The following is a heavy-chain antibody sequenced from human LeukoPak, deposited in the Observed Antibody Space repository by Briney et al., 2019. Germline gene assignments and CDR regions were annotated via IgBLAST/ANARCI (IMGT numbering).Heavy chain of an antibody. J-gene: IGHJ3*02. CDR2: IKEYGSEK. CDR3: ARVKQQLFLIDAFDI. V-gene: IGHV3-7*01. D-gene: IGHD6-13*01. Sequence: GGSMRLSCAVYGFTFSSNWMSWVSQAQGKGREWVANIKEYGSEKYYVVSVKGRFTISRDNAKNSLYLQMTSLRAEDTAVYYCARVKQQLFLIDAFDIWGQGTMVTLSS. CDR1: GFTFSSNW.